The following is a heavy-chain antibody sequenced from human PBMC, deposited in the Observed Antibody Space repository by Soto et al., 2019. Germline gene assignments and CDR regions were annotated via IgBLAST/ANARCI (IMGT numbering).Heavy chain of an antibody. D-gene: IGHD3-16*01. V-gene: IGHV4-59*08. CDR3: ARSQSDYMWRVDWFDP. Sequence: QVQLQESGPGLVKPSETLSLTCTVSGVSISSYYWSWIRQPPGKGLEWIGYIYYSGRTNYNPSLKSRVTTSVDTSKNQCSLKLSSVTAADTAVYYCARSQSDYMWRVDWFDPWGQGTLVTVSS. J-gene: IGHJ5*02. CDR1: GVSISSYY. CDR2: IYYSGRT.